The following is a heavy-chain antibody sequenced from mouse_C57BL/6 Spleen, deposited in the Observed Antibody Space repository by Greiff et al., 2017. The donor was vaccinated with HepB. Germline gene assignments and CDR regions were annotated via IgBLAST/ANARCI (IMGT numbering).Heavy chain of an antibody. D-gene: IGHD2-4*01. V-gene: IGHV1-64*01. CDR2: IHPNSGST. CDR3: GRGGDYFFAY. CDR1: GYTFTSYW. Sequence: VQLQQPGAELVKPGASVKLSCKASGYTFTSYWMHWVKQRPGQGLEWIGMIHPNSGSTNYNEKFKSKATLTVDKSSSTAYMLLSSLTSEDSAVYYCGRGGDYFFAYWGQGTLVTVSA. J-gene: IGHJ3*01.